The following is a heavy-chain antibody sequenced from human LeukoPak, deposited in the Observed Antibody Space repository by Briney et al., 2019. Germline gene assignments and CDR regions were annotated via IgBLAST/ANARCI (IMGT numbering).Heavy chain of an antibody. V-gene: IGHV1-8*01. CDR3: ARDYGDYYYYYMDV. CDR1: GYTFTSYD. J-gene: IGHJ6*03. CDR2: MNPNSGST. Sequence: ASVKVSCKASGYTFTSYDINWVRQATGQGLEWMGWMNPNSGSTGYAQKFQGRVTMTRNTSISTAYMELSGLRSEDTAVYYCARDYGDYYYYYMDVWGKGTTVTVSS. D-gene: IGHD4-17*01.